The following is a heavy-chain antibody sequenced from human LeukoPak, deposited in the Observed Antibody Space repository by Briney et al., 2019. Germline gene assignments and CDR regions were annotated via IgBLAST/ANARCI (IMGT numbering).Heavy chain of an antibody. CDR1: GYTFTGYY. J-gene: IGHJ6*03. CDR3: ARDPRYGPGSFYYYMDV. V-gene: IGHV1-2*02. Sequence: ASVKVSCKASGYTFTGYYMHWVRQAPGQGLEWMGWINPNSGGTNYAQKFQGRVTMTRDTSISTAYMELSRLRSDDTAVYYCARDPRYGPGSFYYYMDVWGKGTTVTVSS. CDR2: INPNSGGT. D-gene: IGHD3-10*01.